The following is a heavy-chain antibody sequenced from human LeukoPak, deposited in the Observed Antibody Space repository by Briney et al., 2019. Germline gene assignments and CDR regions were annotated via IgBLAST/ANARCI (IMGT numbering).Heavy chain of an antibody. CDR3: ARCRGGYGVYGSWFDP. V-gene: IGHV4-59*01. CDR2: VHYSGST. CDR1: GDSISGYY. Sequence: SETLSLTCTVSGDSISGYYWNWIRQPPGKGLEWIGFVHYSGSTNYNPFLKSRVTISVDISKNQFSLNLSSVTAADTAVYYCARCRGGYGVYGSWFDPWGQGTLVPVSS. J-gene: IGHJ5*02. D-gene: IGHD5/OR15-5a*01.